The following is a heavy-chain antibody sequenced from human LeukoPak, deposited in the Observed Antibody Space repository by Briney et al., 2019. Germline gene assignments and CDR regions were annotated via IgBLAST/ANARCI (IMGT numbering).Heavy chain of an antibody. V-gene: IGHV3-73*01. CDR1: GFTFSDSA. J-gene: IGHJ4*02. Sequence: PGGSLRLSCAASGFTFSDSAIHWLRQASGKGLEWVGRITSKVNNYATSYGASVKGRFTIFRDNSNQTAYLQMNSLKTDDTAVYYCTRRGDGHSSDYWGQGTLVTVSS. D-gene: IGHD5-24*01. CDR3: TRRGDGHSSDY. CDR2: ITSKVNNYAT.